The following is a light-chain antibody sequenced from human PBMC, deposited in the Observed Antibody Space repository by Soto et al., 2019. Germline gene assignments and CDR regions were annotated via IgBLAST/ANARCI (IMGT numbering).Light chain of an antibody. CDR1: SSDVGHYNF. V-gene: IGLV2-11*01. CDR2: DVT. CDR3: CSYAGSYTWV. J-gene: IGLJ3*02. Sequence: QSVLTQPHSVSGSPGQSVTISCSGTSSDVGHYNFVSWYQHHPGEAPKLLIYDVTTRPSGVPDRFSGSKSGNTASLTISGLQAEDEADFYCCSYAGSYTWVFGGGTKLTVL.